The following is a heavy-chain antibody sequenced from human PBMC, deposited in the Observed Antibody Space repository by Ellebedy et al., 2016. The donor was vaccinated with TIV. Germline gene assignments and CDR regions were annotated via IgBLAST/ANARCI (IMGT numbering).Heavy chain of an antibody. CDR2: IYGGGST. Sequence: GESLKISCAASGFTVSSYYMIWVRQAPGKGLEWVSVIYGGGSTSYADSVTGRFTISRDNSKNTLYLQMNSLRAEDTAVYYCAKDLAMVVPDAMDVWGQGTTVTVSS. CDR3: AKDLAMVVPDAMDV. CDR1: GFTVSSYY. D-gene: IGHD2-21*01. V-gene: IGHV3-53*01. J-gene: IGHJ6*02.